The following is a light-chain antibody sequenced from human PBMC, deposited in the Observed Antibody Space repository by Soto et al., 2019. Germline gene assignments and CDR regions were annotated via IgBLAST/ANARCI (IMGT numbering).Light chain of an antibody. J-gene: IGLJ3*02. CDR1: SSDIGRYNY. V-gene: IGLV2-14*01. CDR3: SSYTSSSTLV. Sequence: QSALTQPASVSGSPGQSITISCTGTSSDIGRYNYVSWYQQHPGKAPKLMIYEVSDRPSGVSNRFSGAKSGNTASLIISGLQAEDEADYYCSSYTSSSTLVFGGGTKLTV. CDR2: EVS.